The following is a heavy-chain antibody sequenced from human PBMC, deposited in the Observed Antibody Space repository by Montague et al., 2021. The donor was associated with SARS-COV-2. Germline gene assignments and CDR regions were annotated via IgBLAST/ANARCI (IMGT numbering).Heavy chain of an antibody. Sequence: SLRLSCAGSGFSFSNYVMSWVRQAPGKGLEWVSSLSHGGDTAYYADSVKGRFTTSRDNSKSTLYLQMNSLRAEDTAIYYCVPLGYCSDGSCSDFDSWGQGTLVTVSS. CDR3: VPLGYCSDGSCSDFDS. CDR1: GFSFSNYV. CDR2: LSHGGDTA. J-gene: IGHJ4*02. D-gene: IGHD2-15*01. V-gene: IGHV3-23*01.